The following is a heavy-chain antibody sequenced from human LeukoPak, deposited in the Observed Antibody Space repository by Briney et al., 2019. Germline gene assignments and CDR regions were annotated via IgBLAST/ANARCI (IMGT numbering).Heavy chain of an antibody. J-gene: IGHJ3*02. CDR2: IYYSGST. D-gene: IGHD6-13*01. V-gene: IGHV4-59*01. Sequence: SETLSLTCTVPGGSISSYYWSWIRQPPGKGLEWIGYIYYSGSTNYSPSLNSRVTISVDTSKNQFSLKLSSVTAADTAVYYCARDPGIAAAGTLGAFDIWGQGTMVTVSS. CDR3: ARDPGIAAAGTLGAFDI. CDR1: GGSISSYY.